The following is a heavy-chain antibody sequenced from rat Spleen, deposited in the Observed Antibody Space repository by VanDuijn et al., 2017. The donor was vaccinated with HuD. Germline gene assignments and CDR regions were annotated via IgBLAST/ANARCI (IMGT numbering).Heavy chain of an antibody. CDR3: VRLLGAPDWYFDF. V-gene: IGHV5-25*01. CDR2: INTSGGNT. Sequence: EVQLVESGGGLVQPGRSMNLSCAASGFTFSNYYMAWVRQAPTKGLEWVASINTSGGNTYYRGSVKGRFTISRDNAKSTLYLQMDSLRSEDTATYYCVRLLGAPDWYFDFWGPGAMVTVSS. J-gene: IGHJ1*01. D-gene: IGHD5-1*01. CDR1: GFTFSNYY.